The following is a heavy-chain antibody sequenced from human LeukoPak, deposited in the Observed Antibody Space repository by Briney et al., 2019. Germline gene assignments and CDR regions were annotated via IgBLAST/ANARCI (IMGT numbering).Heavy chain of an antibody. CDR2: ISYDGSNK. V-gene: IGHV3-30*18. J-gene: IGHJ4*02. Sequence: HPGGSLRLSCAASGFTFSSYGMHWVRQAPGKGLEWVAVISYDGSNKYYADSVKGRFTISRDNSKNTLYLQMNSLRAEDTAVYYRANGRYAFDYWGQGTLVTVSS. CDR3: ANGRYAFDY. CDR1: GFTFSSYG. D-gene: IGHD3-9*01.